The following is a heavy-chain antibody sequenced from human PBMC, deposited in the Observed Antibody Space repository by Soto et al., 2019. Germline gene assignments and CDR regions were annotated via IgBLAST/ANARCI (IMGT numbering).Heavy chain of an antibody. V-gene: IGHV4-59*01. CDR3: ARDRGTTGTTAYFDY. J-gene: IGHJ4*02. CDR1: GGSISSYY. Sequence: PSETLSLTCTVSGGSISSYYWCWIRQPPGKGLEWIGYIYYSGSTNYNPSLKSRVTISVDTSKNQFSLKLSSVTAADTAVYYCARDRGTTGTTAYFDYWGQGTMVTVSS. CDR2: IYYSGST. D-gene: IGHD1-1*01.